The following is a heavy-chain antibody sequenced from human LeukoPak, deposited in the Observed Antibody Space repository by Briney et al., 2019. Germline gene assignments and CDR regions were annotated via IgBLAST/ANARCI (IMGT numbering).Heavy chain of an antibody. CDR1: GFNFKDHW. Sequence: GGSLRLSCAGSGFNFKDHWMSWLRQAPGKGPEWVAHTKPDGSEKYYVDSVKGRFIISRDDTRNSLSLQMNSLRAEDTAVYYCARSFGDVKNFWGQGTLVTVSS. J-gene: IGHJ4*01. V-gene: IGHV3-7*01. CDR2: TKPDGSEK. D-gene: IGHD3-10*01. CDR3: ARSFGDVKNF.